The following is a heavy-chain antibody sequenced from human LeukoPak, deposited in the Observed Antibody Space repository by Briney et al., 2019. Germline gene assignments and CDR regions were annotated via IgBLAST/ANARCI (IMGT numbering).Heavy chain of an antibody. Sequence: GGSLRLSCAASGFTFSSYGMHWVRQAPGKGLEWVAVIPYDGSNKYYADSVKGRFTISRDNSKHTLYLQMNSLRAEDTAVYYCAKSEVSGITMVRGVYHWGQGTLVTVSS. CDR3: AKSEVSGITMVRGVYH. CDR2: IPYDGSNK. V-gene: IGHV3-30*18. CDR1: GFTFSSYG. D-gene: IGHD3-10*01. J-gene: IGHJ5*02.